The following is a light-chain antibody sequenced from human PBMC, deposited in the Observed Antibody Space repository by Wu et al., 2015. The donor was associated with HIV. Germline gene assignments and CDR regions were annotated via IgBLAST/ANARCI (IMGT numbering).Light chain of an antibody. J-gene: IGKJ2*01. CDR2: GAS. Sequence: EIVMTQSPATLSVSPGERATLSCRASQSVSKSLAWYQQKPGQAPRLLIYGASTRATGIPARFSGSGSETEFTLTISSMQSGDCAVYYCQQYNTWPPMYTFGQGTKLE. V-gene: IGKV3-15*01. CDR1: QSVSKS. CDR3: QQYNTWPPMYT.